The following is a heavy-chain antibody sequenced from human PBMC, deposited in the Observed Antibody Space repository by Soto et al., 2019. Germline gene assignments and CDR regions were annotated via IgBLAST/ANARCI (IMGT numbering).Heavy chain of an antibody. Sequence: PSETLSLTCTVSGGPISSGDYSWSFIRQPPGKGLQWIGYIYYSGSTYYNPSLKSRVTISVDTSKNHFSLKLSSVTAADTAVYYCARNYGSGSWLDPWGQGALVTVSS. D-gene: IGHD3-10*01. CDR1: GGPISSGDYS. V-gene: IGHV4-30-4*01. J-gene: IGHJ5*02. CDR3: ARNYGSGSWLDP. CDR2: IYYSGST.